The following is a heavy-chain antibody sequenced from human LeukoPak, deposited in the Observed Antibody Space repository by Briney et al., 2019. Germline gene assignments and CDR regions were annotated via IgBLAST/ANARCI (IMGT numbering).Heavy chain of an antibody. D-gene: IGHD6-13*01. J-gene: IGHJ4*02. V-gene: IGHV1-69*01. Sequence: GSSVKVSCKASGGTFSSYAISWVRQAPGQGLEWMGGIIPTFGTANYAQKFQGRVTITADESTSTAYMELSSLRSEDTAVYYCARLRLLSYSSSWYGSPRGYFDYWGQGTLVTVSS. CDR3: ARLRLLSYSSSWYGSPRGYFDY. CDR2: IIPTFGTA. CDR1: GGTFSSYA.